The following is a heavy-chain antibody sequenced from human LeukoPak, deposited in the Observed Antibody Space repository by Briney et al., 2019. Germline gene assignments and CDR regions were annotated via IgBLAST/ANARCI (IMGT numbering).Heavy chain of an antibody. J-gene: IGHJ1*01. CDR2: ISGSGGST. V-gene: IGHV3-23*01. CDR1: GFPFSSYA. CDR3: AKDWAGMATITYEYFQH. Sequence: GGSLRLSCAASGFPFSSYAMSWVRQAPGKGLEWVSAISGSGGSTYYADSVKGRFTISRDNSKNTLYLQMNSLRAEDTAVYYCAKDWAGMATITYEYFQHWGQGTLVTVSS. D-gene: IGHD5-24*01.